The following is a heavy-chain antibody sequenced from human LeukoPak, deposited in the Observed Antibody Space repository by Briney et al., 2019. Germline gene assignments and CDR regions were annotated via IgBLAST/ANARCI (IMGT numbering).Heavy chain of an antibody. V-gene: IGHV1-2*06. J-gene: IGHJ3*02. CDR1: GYTFTSYD. D-gene: IGHD4-17*01. CDR3: ARDSGNYGDYRRAFDI. CDR2: INPNSGGT. Sequence: GASVKVSCKASGYTFTSYDINWVRQATGQGLEWMGRINPNSGGTNYAQKFQGRVTMTRDTSISTAYMELSRLRSDDTAVYYCARDSGNYGDYRRAFDIWGQGTMVTVSS.